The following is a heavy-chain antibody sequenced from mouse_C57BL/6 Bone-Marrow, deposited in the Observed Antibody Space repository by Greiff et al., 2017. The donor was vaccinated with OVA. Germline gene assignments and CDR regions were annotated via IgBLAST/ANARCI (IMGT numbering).Heavy chain of an antibody. D-gene: IGHD1-1*01. CDR2: INPNYGTT. CDR3: AFYYGSSYRYVYV. J-gene: IGHJ1*03. V-gene: IGHV1-39*01. CDR1: GYSFTDYN. Sequence: VQLKESGPELVKPGASVKISCKASGYSFTDYNMNWVKQSHGKSLEWIGVINPNYGTTSYNQKFKGKATLTVDQSSSTAYMQLNSLTSEDSAGYYCAFYYGSSYRYVYVWGTGTTVTVSS.